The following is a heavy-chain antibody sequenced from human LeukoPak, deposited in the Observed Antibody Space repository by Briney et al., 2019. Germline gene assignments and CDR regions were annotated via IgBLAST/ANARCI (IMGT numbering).Heavy chain of an antibody. V-gene: IGHV1-18*01. CDR2: ISGYNGNT. J-gene: IGHJ4*02. Sequence: ASVKVSCKASGYTFSNYGITWVRQAPGQGLEWMGWISGYNGNTNYAQEFQGRVTMTTETSTSTAYMELRSLRSDDTAVYYCARTCSGSSCYVIYWGQGTLLTVSS. CDR3: ARTCSGSSCYVIY. D-gene: IGHD2-2*01. CDR1: GYTFSNYG.